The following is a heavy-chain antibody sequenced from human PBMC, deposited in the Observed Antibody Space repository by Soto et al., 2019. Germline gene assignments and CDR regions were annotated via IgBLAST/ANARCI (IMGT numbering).Heavy chain of an antibody. D-gene: IGHD3-9*01. V-gene: IGHV4-34*01. CDR3: ARGVQRYPRRDAFDI. Sequence: LSLTCAVYGGSFIGYYWSWIRQPPGKGLEWIGEINHSGSTNYNPSLKSRVTISVDTSKNQFSLKLSSVTAADTAVYYCARGVQRYPRRDAFDIWGQGTMVTVSS. J-gene: IGHJ3*02. CDR2: INHSGST. CDR1: GGSFIGYY.